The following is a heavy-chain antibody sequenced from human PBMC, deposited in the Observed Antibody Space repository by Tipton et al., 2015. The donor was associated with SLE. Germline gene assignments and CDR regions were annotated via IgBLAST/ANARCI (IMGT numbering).Heavy chain of an antibody. J-gene: IGHJ2*01. D-gene: IGHD2-15*01. CDR2: IYHSGST. V-gene: IGHV4-38-2*01. Sequence: TLSLTCDVSGYSIRSVYYWGWIRLPPGRGLEWIGSIYHSGSTYYNTSLKSRLTISIDTSRSQFSLRLNSVTVADTAVYYCARQVGVGKWYSDLWGRGTLVTVFS. CDR3: ARQVGVGKWYSDL. CDR1: GYSIRSVYY.